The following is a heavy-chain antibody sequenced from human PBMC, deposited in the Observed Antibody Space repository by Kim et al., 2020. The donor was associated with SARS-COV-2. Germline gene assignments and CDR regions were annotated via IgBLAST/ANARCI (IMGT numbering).Heavy chain of an antibody. D-gene: IGHD2-2*01. V-gene: IGHV4-4*07. CDR1: GGSISSYY. CDR3: ARDQYCSSTSCYSHYGMDV. J-gene: IGHJ6*02. CDR2: IYTSGST. Sequence: SETLSLTCTVSGGSISSYYWSWIRQPAGKGLEWIGRIYTSGSTNYNPSLKSRVTMSVDTSKNQFSLKLSSVTAADTAVYYCARDQYCSSTSCYSHYGMDVWGQGTTVTVSS.